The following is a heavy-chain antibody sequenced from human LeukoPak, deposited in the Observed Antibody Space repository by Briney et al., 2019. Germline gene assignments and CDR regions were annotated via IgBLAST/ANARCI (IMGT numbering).Heavy chain of an antibody. CDR3: ASSLYSSSFYYYYGMDV. CDR1: GFTLSSYS. D-gene: IGHD6-13*01. CDR2: ISSSSSYI. J-gene: IGHJ6*02. Sequence: GSLRLSCAASGFTLSSYSMNWVRQAPGKGLEWVSSISSSSSYIYYADSVKGRFTISRDNAKNSLYLQMNSLRAEDTAVYYCASSLYSSSFYYYYGMDVWGQGTTVTVSS. V-gene: IGHV3-21*04.